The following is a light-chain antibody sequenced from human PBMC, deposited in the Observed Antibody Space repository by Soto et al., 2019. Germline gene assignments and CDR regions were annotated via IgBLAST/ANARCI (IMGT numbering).Light chain of an antibody. CDR3: SSYTTSNTRQIV. V-gene: IGLV2-14*03. J-gene: IGLJ1*01. Sequence: QSALTQPASVSGSPGQSITISXXGTXSXXGGYNYVSWYQHHPGKAPKLIIYDVSNRPSGVSIRFSGSKSDNTASLTISGLQPEDEADYHCSSYTTSNTRQIVFGTGTKVTVL. CDR1: XSXXGGYNY. CDR2: DVS.